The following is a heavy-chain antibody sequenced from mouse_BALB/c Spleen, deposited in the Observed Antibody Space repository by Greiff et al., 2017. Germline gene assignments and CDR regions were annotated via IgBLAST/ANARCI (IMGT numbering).Heavy chain of an antibody. CDR1: GFAFSSYD. J-gene: IGHJ3*01. D-gene: IGHD2-10*01. CDR3: ASPYYGNYEAYY. V-gene: IGHV5-12-1*01. CDR2: ISSGGGST. Sequence: EVQLVESGGGLVKPGGSLKLSCAASGFAFSSYDMSWVRQTPEKRLEWVAYISSGGGSTYYPDTVKGRFTISRDNAKNTLYLQMSSLKSEDTAMYYCASPYYGNYEAYYWGQGTLVTVSA.